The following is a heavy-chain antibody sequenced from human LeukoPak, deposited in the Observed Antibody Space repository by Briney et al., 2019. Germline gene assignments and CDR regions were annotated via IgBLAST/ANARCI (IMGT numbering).Heavy chain of an antibody. V-gene: IGHV1-46*01. Sequence: ASVKVSCKVSGYTLTELSMHWVRQAPGQGLEWMGIINPSGGSTSYAQKFQGRVTMTRDMSTSTVYMELSSLRSEDTAVYYCARDARADYYDSSGYYYFDYWGQGTLVTVSS. CDR3: ARDARADYYDSSGYYYFDY. CDR1: GYTLTELS. J-gene: IGHJ4*02. CDR2: INPSGGST. D-gene: IGHD3-22*01.